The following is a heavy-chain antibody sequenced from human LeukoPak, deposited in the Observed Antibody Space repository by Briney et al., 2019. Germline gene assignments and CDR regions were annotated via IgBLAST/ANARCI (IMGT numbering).Heavy chain of an antibody. Sequence: GASVKVSCKASGYTFTGYYMHWVRQAPGQGLEWMGWINPNSGGTNYAQKFQGRVTMTRDTSISTAYMELSRLRSDDTAVYYCARVPKVFSQGMDVWGQGTTVTVSS. V-gene: IGHV1-2*02. J-gene: IGHJ6*02. D-gene: IGHD2-21*01. CDR1: GYTFTGYY. CDR2: INPNSGGT. CDR3: ARVPKVFSQGMDV.